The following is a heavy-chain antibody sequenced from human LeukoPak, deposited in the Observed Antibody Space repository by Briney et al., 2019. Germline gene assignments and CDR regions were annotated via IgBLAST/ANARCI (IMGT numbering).Heavy chain of an antibody. V-gene: IGHV3-23*01. J-gene: IGHJ3*02. D-gene: IGHD1-1*01. CDR3: AKVGPLQLERPYSDALDI. CDR2: ICGSGGST. Sequence: GGSLRLSCAASGFTFSSYAMSWVRQAPGKGLEWVSAICGSGGSTYYVDSVKGRFTISRDNSKNTLYLQMNSLRAEDTAVYYCAKVGPLQLERPYSDALDIWGQGTMVTVSS. CDR1: GFTFSSYA.